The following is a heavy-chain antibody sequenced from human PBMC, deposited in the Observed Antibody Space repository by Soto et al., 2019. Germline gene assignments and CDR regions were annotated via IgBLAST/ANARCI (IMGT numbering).Heavy chain of an antibody. Sequence: QLQLQESGPGLVKPSETLSLTCTVSGGSISSSSYYWGWIRQPPGKGLEWIGNIYYSGSTYYNPSLKSRVTISVDTSKNQFSLKLSSVTAADTAVYYCARVTMVRGASYFDYWGQGTLVTVSS. V-gene: IGHV4-39*01. J-gene: IGHJ4*02. CDR2: IYYSGST. CDR1: GGSISSSSYY. D-gene: IGHD3-10*01. CDR3: ARVTMVRGASYFDY.